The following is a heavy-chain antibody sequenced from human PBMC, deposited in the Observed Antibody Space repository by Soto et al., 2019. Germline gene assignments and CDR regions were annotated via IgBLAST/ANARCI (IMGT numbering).Heavy chain of an antibody. V-gene: IGHV1-69*13. J-gene: IGHJ4*02. D-gene: IGHD5-18*01. CDR2: IIPIFGTA. Sequence: SVKVSCKASGGTFSSYAISWVRQAPGQGLEWMGGIIPIFGTANYAQKFQGRVTITADESTSTAYMELSSLRSEDTAVYYCARGLLDSYGFYYFDYWGQGTLVTVSS. CDR1: GGTFSSYA. CDR3: ARGLLDSYGFYYFDY.